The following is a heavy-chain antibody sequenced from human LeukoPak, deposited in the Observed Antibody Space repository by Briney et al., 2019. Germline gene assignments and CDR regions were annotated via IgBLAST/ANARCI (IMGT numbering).Heavy chain of an antibody. Sequence: ASVKVSCKASGYTFTSHGFTLVRQAPGQGPEWMGWISAYNGVTKYAQKFQGRVTMTTDTSTSTAYMDLRSLRSDDTAVYYSARDDSSGYFHFDYWGQGTLVTVSS. J-gene: IGHJ4*02. CDR1: GYTFTSHG. CDR3: ARDDSSGYFHFDY. CDR2: ISAYNGVT. D-gene: IGHD3-22*01. V-gene: IGHV1-18*01.